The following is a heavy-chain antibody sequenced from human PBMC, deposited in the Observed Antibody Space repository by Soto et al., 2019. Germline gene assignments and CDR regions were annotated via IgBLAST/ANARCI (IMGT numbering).Heavy chain of an antibody. CDR2: ISGSGGST. CDR1: GFTCSSYA. Sequence: GGSLRLSCAASGFTCSSYAMSWVRQAPGKGLEWVSAISGSGGSTYYADSVKGRFTISRDNSKNTLYLQMNSLRAEDTAVYYCAKDPTVTTNRVPDYWGQGTLVTVSS. J-gene: IGHJ4*02. D-gene: IGHD4-17*01. CDR3: AKDPTVTTNRVPDY. V-gene: IGHV3-23*01.